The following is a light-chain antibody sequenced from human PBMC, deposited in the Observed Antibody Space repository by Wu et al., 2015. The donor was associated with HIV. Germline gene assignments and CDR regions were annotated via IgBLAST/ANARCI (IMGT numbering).Light chain of an antibody. Sequence: EVVMTQSPATLSVSPGERVTLSCRASESVTMSVVWYQQKPGQAPRLLIYGATTRATGVPARFSGSGSGTEFTLTISSLQSEDLAAYYCQQYNDWPPTWTFGQGTKVEIK. J-gene: IGKJ1*01. CDR2: GAT. CDR1: ESVTMS. CDR3: QQYNDWPPTWT. V-gene: IGKV3-15*01.